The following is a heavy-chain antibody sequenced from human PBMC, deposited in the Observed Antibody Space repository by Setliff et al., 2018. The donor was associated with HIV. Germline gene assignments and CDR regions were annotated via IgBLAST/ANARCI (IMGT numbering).Heavy chain of an antibody. CDR2: IHASGKA. D-gene: IGHD3-9*01. Sequence: PSETLSLTCTVSGDTDFYWSWIRQSPGKGLEWIGYIHASGKANYNPSLKSRVTISSDTSKNLFSLKLTTVTAADAAVYYCTRDTGYILSGYRPHWYFDLWGRGTLVTVSS. CDR1: GDTDFY. V-gene: IGHV4-4*08. CDR3: TRDTGYILSGYRPHWYFDL. J-gene: IGHJ2*01.